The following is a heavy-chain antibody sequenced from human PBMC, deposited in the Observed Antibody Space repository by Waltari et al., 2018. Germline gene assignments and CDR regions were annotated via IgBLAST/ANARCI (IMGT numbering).Heavy chain of an antibody. CDR1: GGSFSGYY. CDR2: INHSGST. CDR3: ARGVYDYVWGSYRYTGYFDY. V-gene: IGHV4-34*01. J-gene: IGHJ4*02. Sequence: QVQLQQWGAGLLKPSETLSLTCAVYGGSFSGYYWSWIRQPPGKGLEWIGEINHSGSTNDNPSLKSRVTISVDTSKNQFSLNLSSVTAADTAVYYCARGVYDYVWGSYRYTGYFDYWGQGTLVTVSS. D-gene: IGHD3-16*02.